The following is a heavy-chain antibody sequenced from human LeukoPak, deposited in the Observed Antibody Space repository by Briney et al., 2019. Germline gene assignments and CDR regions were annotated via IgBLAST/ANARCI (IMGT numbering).Heavy chain of an antibody. CDR2: ISCNGHNK. CDR3: AKDRGMAVYSYGYDAFDI. J-gene: IGHJ3*02. D-gene: IGHD5-18*01. Sequence: GGSLRLSCAASGFTFSSYGMHWVRQAPGKGLEWVAVISCNGHNKYYADSVKGRFTISRDNSKNTLYLQMNSLRADDRAIYYCAKDRGMAVYSYGYDAFDIWGQGTMVTVSS. CDR1: GFTFSSYG. V-gene: IGHV3-30*18.